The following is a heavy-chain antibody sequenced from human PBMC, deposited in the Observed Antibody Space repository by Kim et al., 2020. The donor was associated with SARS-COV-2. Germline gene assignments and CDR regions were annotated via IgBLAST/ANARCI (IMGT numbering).Heavy chain of an antibody. CDR3: ATLGHCSGTHCFYGMDV. D-gene: IGHD2-15*01. CDR1: GFTFSNYW. CDR2: IKEDGRTT. J-gene: IGHJ6*02. Sequence: GGSLRLSCVATGFTFSNYWMTWVRQAPGKGLEWVANIKEDGRTTYYVDSVKGRFTISRDNAKSSLFLQMNSLRVEDAAVYYCATLGHCSGTHCFYGMDVWGQGTTVTVSS. V-gene: IGHV3-7*01.